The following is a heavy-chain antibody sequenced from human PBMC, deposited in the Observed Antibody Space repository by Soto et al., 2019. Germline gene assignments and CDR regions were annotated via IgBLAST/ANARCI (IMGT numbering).Heavy chain of an antibody. J-gene: IGHJ6*02. V-gene: IGHV5-10-1*01. CDR3: ASWGSCCWHKVYYHYGMAV. D-gene: IGHD2-15*01. CDR2: FRESGGTT. Sequence: GGSLRLSCAASGFGFTFSTSAMSWVRQAPGKGLEWVSTFRESGGTTHYSPSFQGHVTISADKSISTAYLQWSSLKASDTAMYYCASWGSCCWHKVYYHYGMAVWGQGTTVPGSS. CDR1: GFGFTFSTSA.